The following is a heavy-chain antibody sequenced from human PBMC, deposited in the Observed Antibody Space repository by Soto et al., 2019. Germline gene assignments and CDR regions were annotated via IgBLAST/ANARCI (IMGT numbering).Heavy chain of an antibody. CDR1: GFSFSSYS. CDR3: ASPDRYFED. V-gene: IGHV3-30-3*01. D-gene: IGHD3-22*01. Sequence: PXGSLRLTCAASGFSFSSYSMHWVRQAPGKGLEWVAVISSDGSNKYHADSVEGRFTISRDNSKNTLYLQMNSLRAEDTAVYYCASPDRYFEDWGQGTLVTVPS. CDR2: ISSDGSNK. J-gene: IGHJ4*02.